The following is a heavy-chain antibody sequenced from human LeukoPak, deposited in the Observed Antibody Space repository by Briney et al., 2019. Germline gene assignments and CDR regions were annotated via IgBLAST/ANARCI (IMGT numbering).Heavy chain of an antibody. CDR2: ISSSSSYI. Sequence: PGGSLRLSCAASGFTLSSYSMNWVRQAPGKGLEWVSSISSSSSYIYYADSVKGRFTISRDNAKNSLYLQMNSLRAEDTAVYYCARGDYDFWSRSNRGDYFDYWGQGTLVTVSS. D-gene: IGHD3-3*01. J-gene: IGHJ4*02. CDR3: ARGDYDFWSRSNRGDYFDY. CDR1: GFTLSSYS. V-gene: IGHV3-21*01.